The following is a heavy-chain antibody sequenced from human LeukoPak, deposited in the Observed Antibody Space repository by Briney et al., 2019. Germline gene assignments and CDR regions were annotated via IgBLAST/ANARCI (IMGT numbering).Heavy chain of an antibody. D-gene: IGHD3-10*01. CDR3: AREIGRGTGTFDY. Sequence: PSETLSLTCTVSGGSISSGSYYWSWIRQPAGKGLEWIGHIYTSGSTNYNPSLKSRVTISVDTSKNQFSLKLSSVTAADTAVYYCAREIGRGTGTFDYWGQGTLVTVSS. V-gene: IGHV4-61*09. J-gene: IGHJ4*02. CDR1: GGSISSGSYY. CDR2: IYTSGST.